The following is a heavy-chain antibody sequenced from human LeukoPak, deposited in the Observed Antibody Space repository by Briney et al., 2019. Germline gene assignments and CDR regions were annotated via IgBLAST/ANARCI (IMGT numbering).Heavy chain of an antibody. CDR3: ASEGLDGSGSYLGY. Sequence: GGSLRLSCAASGFTFSDYYMSWIRQAPGKGLEWVSYISSGGTTLYDADSVKGRFTISRDNAKNSLYLQMNSLRAEDTAVYYCASEGLDGSGSYLGYWGQGTLVTVSS. CDR1: GFTFSDYY. J-gene: IGHJ4*02. CDR2: ISSGGTTL. V-gene: IGHV3-11*01. D-gene: IGHD3-10*01.